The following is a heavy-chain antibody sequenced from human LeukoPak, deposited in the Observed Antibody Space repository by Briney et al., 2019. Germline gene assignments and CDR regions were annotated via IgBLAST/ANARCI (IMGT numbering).Heavy chain of an antibody. D-gene: IGHD6-19*01. CDR1: GFTFYTYG. CDR3: ARGVRIAVAGNIDY. Sequence: GRSLRLSCAASGFTFYTYGMHWVRQAPGKGLEWVAVISYDGSNKYYADSVKGRFTISRDNSKNTLYLQMNSLRAEDTAVYYCARGVRIAVAGNIDYWGQGTLVTVSS. V-gene: IGHV3-30*03. J-gene: IGHJ4*02. CDR2: ISYDGSNK.